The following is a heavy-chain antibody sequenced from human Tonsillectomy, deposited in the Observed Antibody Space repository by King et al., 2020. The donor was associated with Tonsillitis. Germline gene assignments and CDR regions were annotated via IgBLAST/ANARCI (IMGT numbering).Heavy chain of an antibody. V-gene: IGHV3-9*01. CDR1: GFTFDDYA. CDR2: ISWDSGSI. Sequence: VKLVESGGGLVQPGRSLRLSCAASGFTFDDYAMHWVRQAPGKGLEWVSGISWDSGSIDYADSVKGRFTISRDNAKNSLYLQMNSLRAEDTALYYCAKSAYCGGDCYPYDAFDIWGQGTVVTVSS. D-gene: IGHD2-21*01. CDR3: AKSAYCGGDCYPYDAFDI. J-gene: IGHJ3*02.